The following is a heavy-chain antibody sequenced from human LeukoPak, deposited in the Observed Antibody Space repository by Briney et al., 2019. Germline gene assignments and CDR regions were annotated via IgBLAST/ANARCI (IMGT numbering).Heavy chain of an antibody. CDR1: GFTFSIYA. CDR3: ARAVNYYDSSGYYLAQGDAFDI. J-gene: IGHJ3*02. Sequence: PGGSLRLSCAASGFTFSIYAMSWVRQAPGKGLEWVSATSGSGDSTYYADSVKGRFTISRDNSKNTLYLQMNSLRAEDTAVYYCARAVNYYDSSGYYLAQGDAFDIWGQGTMVTVSS. V-gene: IGHV3-23*01. CDR2: TSGSGDST. D-gene: IGHD3-22*01.